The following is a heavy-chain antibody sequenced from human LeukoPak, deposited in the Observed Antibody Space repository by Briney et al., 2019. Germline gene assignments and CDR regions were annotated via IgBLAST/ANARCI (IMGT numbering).Heavy chain of an antibody. CDR3: AKGSDTYCGGDCALDH. D-gene: IGHD2-21*02. J-gene: IGHJ4*02. V-gene: IGHV3-23*01. CDR1: GFTFRRYA. CDR2: ISGNT. Sequence: PGGSLRLSCAASGFTFRRYAMSWVRQAPGKGLEWVSGISGNTYYADSVKGRFAISRDNSKNSLYLQMNSLRAEDTALYYCAKGSDTYCGGDCALDHWGQGTLVTVSS.